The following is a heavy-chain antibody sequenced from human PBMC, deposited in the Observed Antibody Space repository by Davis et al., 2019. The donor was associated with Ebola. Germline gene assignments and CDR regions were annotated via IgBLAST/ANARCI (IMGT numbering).Heavy chain of an antibody. CDR2: ANSDGSTT. V-gene: IGHV3-74*01. CDR1: GFTFINYW. J-gene: IGHJ6*04. D-gene: IGHD5-18*01. CDR3: SRGVRGGFSPMDL. Sequence: GESLKFSCAASGFTFINYWMYLVRQAPGKRLEWVSRANSDGSTTGYGDSVKGRFTISRDNARNTLYLQMNSLRAEDTAVYYCSRGVRGGFSPMDLWGTGTTVTVSS.